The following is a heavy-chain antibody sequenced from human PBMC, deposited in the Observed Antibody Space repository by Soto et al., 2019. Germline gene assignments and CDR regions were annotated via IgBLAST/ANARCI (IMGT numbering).Heavy chain of an antibody. D-gene: IGHD2-15*01. V-gene: IGHV4-34*01. J-gene: IGHJ5*02. CDR2: INHSGST. CDR3: ARVVWWSGWFDP. CDR1: GGSFSGYY. Sequence: PSETLSLTCAVYGGSFSGYYWSWIRQPPGKGLEWIGEINHSGSTNYNPSLKSRVTISVDTSKNQFSLKLSSVTAADTAVYYCARVVWWSGWFDPWGQGTLVTVSS.